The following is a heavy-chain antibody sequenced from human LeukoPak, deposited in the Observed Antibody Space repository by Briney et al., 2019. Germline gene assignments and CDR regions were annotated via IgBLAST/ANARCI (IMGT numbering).Heavy chain of an antibody. CDR1: GFTFSFYS. CDR3: ARRYADYYGPLTIYYFDY. Sequence: GGSLRLSCAASGFTFSFYSMNWVRQAPGKGLEWVSYISRSSSSSTIYYADSVKGRFTISRDNAKNSLYLQMNSLRAEDTAVYYCARRYADYYGPLTIYYFDYWGQGTLVTVSS. D-gene: IGHD3-10*01. CDR2: ISRSSSSSTI. J-gene: IGHJ4*02. V-gene: IGHV3-48*04.